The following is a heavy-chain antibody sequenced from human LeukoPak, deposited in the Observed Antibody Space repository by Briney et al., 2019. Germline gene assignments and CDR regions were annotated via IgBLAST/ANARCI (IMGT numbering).Heavy chain of an antibody. V-gene: IGHV3-7*01. J-gene: IGHJ4*02. D-gene: IGHD5-24*01. CDR1: GFTFSSNW. CDR2: IKQDGSEK. Sequence: GGSLRLSCAVSGFTFSSNWMSRVRQAPGKGLEWVANIKQDGSEKYYVDSMKGRFTISRDNAKNSLYLQMNSLRAEDTAVYYCARVARVGGGYSYNSGLFDYWGQGTLVTVSS. CDR3: ARVARVGGGYSYNSGLFDY.